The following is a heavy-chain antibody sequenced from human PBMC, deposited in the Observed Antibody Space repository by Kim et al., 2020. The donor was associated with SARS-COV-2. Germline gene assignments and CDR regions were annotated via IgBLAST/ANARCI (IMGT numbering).Heavy chain of an antibody. D-gene: IGHD3-9*01. CDR1: GGSISSSSYY. V-gene: IGHV4-39*01. CDR2: IYFSGST. J-gene: IGHJ4*02. Sequence: SETLSLTCTVSGGSISSSSYYWGWIRQPPGKGLEWIGSIYFSGSTYYNPSLKSRVTISVDTSKNQFSLKLSSVTAADTAVYYCARQFLGPYDILTGYYLPDYFDYWGQGTLVTVSS. CDR3: ARQFLGPYDILTGYYLPDYFDY.